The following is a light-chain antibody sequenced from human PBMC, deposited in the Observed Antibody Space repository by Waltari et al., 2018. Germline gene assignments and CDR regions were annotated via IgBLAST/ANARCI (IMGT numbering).Light chain of an antibody. CDR1: QSVSSY. CDR3: QQRSNWPLT. Sequence: EIVLTQSPATLSLSPGERATLSCRASQSVSSYLAWYQQKPGQPPRLLIYDASNRATGIPAGFSGSGSGTDFTLTISSLAPEHFEVYYCQQRSNWPLTFGGGTKVEIK. CDR2: DAS. J-gene: IGKJ4*01. V-gene: IGKV3-11*01.